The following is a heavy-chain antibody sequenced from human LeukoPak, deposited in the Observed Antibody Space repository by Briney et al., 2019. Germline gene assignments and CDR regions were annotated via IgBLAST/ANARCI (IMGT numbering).Heavy chain of an antibody. Sequence: SVKVSCKASGGTFSSYAISWVRQAPGQGLEWMGRIIPILGIANYAQKFQGRVTITADKSTSTAYMELSSLRSEDTAVYYCASVLAYCGGDCYSYFDYWGQGTLVTVPS. J-gene: IGHJ4*02. D-gene: IGHD2-21*02. CDR2: IIPILGIA. V-gene: IGHV1-69*04. CDR3: ASVLAYCGGDCYSYFDY. CDR1: GGTFSSYA.